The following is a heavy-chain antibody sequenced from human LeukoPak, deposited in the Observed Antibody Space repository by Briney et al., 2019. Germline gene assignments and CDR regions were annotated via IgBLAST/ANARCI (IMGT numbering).Heavy chain of an antibody. V-gene: IGHV4-4*07. CDR1: GGSISSYY. D-gene: IGHD3-22*01. CDR3: AVSDDGYYGSSGSAELY. Sequence: SETLSLTCTVAGGSISSYYWSWIRQPAGKGLEWIGRIYTSGSTNYNPSLKSRVTMSVDTSKNQFSLKLSSVTAADTAVYYCAVSDDGYYGSSGSAELYWGQGTLVTVSS. J-gene: IGHJ4*02. CDR2: IYTSGST.